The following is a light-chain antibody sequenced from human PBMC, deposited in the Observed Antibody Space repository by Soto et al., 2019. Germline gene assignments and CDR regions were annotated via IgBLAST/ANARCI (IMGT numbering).Light chain of an antibody. CDR1: SSDVGFYKY. CDR2: DVN. J-gene: IGLJ3*02. Sequence: QSALTQPASVSGSPGQSIAISCTGSSSDVGFYKYVSWYQQHPGKAPKLMIYDVNKRPSGVPDRFSGSKSGNTASLTISGLQAADEADYYCCSYAGSWVFGGGTKLTVL. CDR3: CSYAGSWV. V-gene: IGLV2-11*01.